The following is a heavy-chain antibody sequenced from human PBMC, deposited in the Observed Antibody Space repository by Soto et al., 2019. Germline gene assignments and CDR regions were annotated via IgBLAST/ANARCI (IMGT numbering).Heavy chain of an antibody. CDR1: GFTVGGYS. J-gene: IGHJ4*02. CDR3: APQGVGATGYLY. CDR2: ISNSGSRM. V-gene: IGHV3-48*01. Sequence: EVQLVESGGGLVQPGGSLRLSCGVSGFTVGGYSMNWVRQAPGKGLEWVSYISNSGSRMYYADSVKGRFTISRDSAKNSLYLQMNSLRAEDTAVYYCAPQGVGATGYLYWGQGTLVTVSS. D-gene: IGHD1-26*01.